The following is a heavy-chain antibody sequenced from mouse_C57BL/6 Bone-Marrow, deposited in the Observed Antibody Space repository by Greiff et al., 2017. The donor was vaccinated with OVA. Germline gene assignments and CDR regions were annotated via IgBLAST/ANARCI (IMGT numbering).Heavy chain of an antibody. J-gene: IGHJ4*01. CDR2: IDPENGDT. CDR3: SSQGDAMDY. V-gene: IGHV14-4*01. Sequence: EVQLQQSGAELVRPGASVKLSCTASGFTIKDDYMHWVKQRPEQGLEWIGWIDPENGDTEYASKFQGKATITADQSSHTAYLQLSSLTSEDTAVYYCSSQGDAMDYCGQGTAVTVSS. CDR1: GFTIKDDY.